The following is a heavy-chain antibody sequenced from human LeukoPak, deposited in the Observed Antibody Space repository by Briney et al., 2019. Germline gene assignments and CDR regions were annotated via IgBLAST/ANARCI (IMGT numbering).Heavy chain of an antibody. J-gene: IGHJ5*02. V-gene: IGHV4-59*01. CDR3: ARERCSSTSCYPWFDP. CDR2: IYYSGST. Sequence: PSETLSLTCTVSGRSISSYYWSWIRQPPGKGLEWIGYIYYSGSTNYNPSLKSRVTISVDTSKNQFSLKLSSVTAADTAVYYCARERCSSTSCYPWFDPWGQGTLVTVSS. D-gene: IGHD2-2*01. CDR1: GRSISSYY.